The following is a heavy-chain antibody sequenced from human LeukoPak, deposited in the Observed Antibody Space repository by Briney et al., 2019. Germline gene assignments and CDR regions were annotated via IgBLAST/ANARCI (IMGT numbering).Heavy chain of an antibody. Sequence: GGSLRLSCVASGFTFRSYWMNWVRQAPGKGLEWVAIIKPDGSEKFYADSVRGRFTISGDNSKNTLYLQMTNLRAADTAVYYCAKDLSRAVAADWFDPWDQGSLVTVSS. J-gene: IGHJ5*02. V-gene: IGHV3-7*03. D-gene: IGHD6-19*01. CDR1: GFTFRSYW. CDR2: IKPDGSEK. CDR3: AKDLSRAVAADWFDP.